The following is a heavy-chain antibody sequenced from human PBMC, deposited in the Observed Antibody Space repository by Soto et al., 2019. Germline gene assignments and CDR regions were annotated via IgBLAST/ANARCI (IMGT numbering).Heavy chain of an antibody. Sequence: GGSLRLSCAASGFTVSTNYMNWVRQAPGKGLEWVSVFYSGGSTYYADSVKGRFTIPRHNSKNTLYLQMNSLRAEDTAVYYCASQTVAGSNALDYWGQGTLVTVSS. CDR1: GFTVSTNY. CDR2: FYSGGST. D-gene: IGHD6-19*01. V-gene: IGHV3-53*04. CDR3: ASQTVAGSNALDY. J-gene: IGHJ4*02.